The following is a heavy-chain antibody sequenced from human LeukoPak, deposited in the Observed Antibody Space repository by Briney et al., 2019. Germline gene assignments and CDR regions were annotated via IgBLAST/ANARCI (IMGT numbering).Heavy chain of an antibody. J-gene: IGHJ3*02. Sequence: GASVKLSRKASGYTFTGYYMHWVRQAPGQGLEWMGWINPNNGGTNYAQRFQGRVTMTRDMTISTAYLELSRLRSEDTAVYCCARDVTYYYDTSGYRDVFDIWGPGTMVTVSS. D-gene: IGHD3-22*01. CDR1: GYTFTGYY. CDR2: INPNNGGT. CDR3: ARDVTYYYDTSGYRDVFDI. V-gene: IGHV1-2*02.